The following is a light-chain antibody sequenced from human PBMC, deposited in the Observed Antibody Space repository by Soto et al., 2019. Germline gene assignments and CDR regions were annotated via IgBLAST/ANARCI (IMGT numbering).Light chain of an antibody. CDR3: QQSYSNPTWT. J-gene: IGKJ1*01. V-gene: IGKV1-39*01. Sequence: DIQMTQSPSSLSASVGDRVTITCRASQSISSYLNWYQQKQGKAPKLLIYKASTLKSGVPSRFSGSGFGAEFTLTVSSLQPEDFATYYCQQSYSNPTWTFGQGTKVDIK. CDR2: KAS. CDR1: QSISSY.